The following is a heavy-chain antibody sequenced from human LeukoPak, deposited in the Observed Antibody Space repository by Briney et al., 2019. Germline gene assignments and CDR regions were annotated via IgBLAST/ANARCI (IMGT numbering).Heavy chain of an antibody. CDR3: GRPDSSGYNSVE. CDR2: IYYSGST. D-gene: IGHD3-22*01. CDR1: GASISSYY. V-gene: IGHV4-59*08. Sequence: SQTVSLTCTVSGASISSYYWSWIRQPPGKGLEGIGDIYYSGSTNYNPSLKSRLTITVGTSKTQFSLKLTAVTAADRDEYYSGRPDSSGYNSVEWGQGTLVTVSS. J-gene: IGHJ4*02.